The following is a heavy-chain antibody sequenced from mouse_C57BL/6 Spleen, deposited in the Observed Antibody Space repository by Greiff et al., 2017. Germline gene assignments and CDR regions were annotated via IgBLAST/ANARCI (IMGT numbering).Heavy chain of an antibody. V-gene: IGHV1-55*01. CDR3: ARYYNGSSNYAMDY. CDR2: IYPGSGST. J-gene: IGHJ4*01. Sequence: QVQLQQPGAELVKPGASVKMSCKASGYTFTSYWITWVKQRPGQGLEWIGDIYPGSGSTNYNEQFKSKATLTVDTSSSTAYMQLSSLTSEDSAVYYCARYYNGSSNYAMDYWGQGTAVTVSS. D-gene: IGHD1-1*01. CDR1: GYTFTSYW.